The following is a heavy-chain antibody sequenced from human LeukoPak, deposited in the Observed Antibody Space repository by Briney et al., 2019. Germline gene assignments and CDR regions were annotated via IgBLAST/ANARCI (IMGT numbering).Heavy chain of an antibody. CDR2: IRFDGSIK. CDR1: GFTFSTFG. V-gene: IGHV3-30*02. Sequence: GGSLRLSCAASGFAASGFTFSTFGMHWVRQAPGKGLEWVAYIRFDGSIKDYIESVKGRFSISRDNSENTMYLRMSSLKHEDTAVYYCAKDRRYGHGYYVPWDSWGQGTLVTVSS. J-gene: IGHJ4*02. CDR3: AKDRRYGHGYYVPWDS. D-gene: IGHD1-26*01.